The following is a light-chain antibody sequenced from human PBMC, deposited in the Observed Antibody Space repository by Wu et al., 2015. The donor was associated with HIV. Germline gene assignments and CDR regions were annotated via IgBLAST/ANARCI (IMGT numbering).Light chain of an antibody. CDR3: QQYGSSSPWT. Sequence: EIVLTQSPGTLSLSPGERATLSCRASQSVSSNYLAWYQQKPGQAPRILIYGAFSRATGIPDRFSGSGSGTDFTLTISRLEPEDFAVYYCQQYGSSSPWTFGQGTKVEIK. CDR2: GAF. CDR1: QSVSSNY. V-gene: IGKV3-20*01. J-gene: IGKJ1*01.